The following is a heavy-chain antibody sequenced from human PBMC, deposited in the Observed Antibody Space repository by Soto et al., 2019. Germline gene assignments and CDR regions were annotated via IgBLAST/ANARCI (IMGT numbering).Heavy chain of an antibody. CDR3: ARDETPALVPSYYYYGMDV. CDR1: GGTFSSYA. J-gene: IGHJ6*02. CDR2: NIPIFGTA. V-gene: IGHV1-69*12. Sequence: QVQLVQSGAEVKKPGSSVKVSCKASGGTFSSYAISWVRQAPGQGLEWMGGNIPIFGTANYAQKFQVRVTITADESTSTAYMELSSLRSEDTAVYYCARDETPALVPSYYYYGMDVWGQGTTVTVSS. D-gene: IGHD3-10*01.